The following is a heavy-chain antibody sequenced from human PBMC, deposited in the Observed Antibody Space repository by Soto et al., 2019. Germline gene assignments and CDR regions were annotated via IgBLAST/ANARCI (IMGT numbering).Heavy chain of an antibody. CDR1: GDIFTSCG. Sequence: ASVAVSCWASGDIFTSCGVHWVRNAPVQGLELMVWVNAYNGNTNYAQKFQGRVTLTAGTSTSTAYMEGGSLRSDDTAVYYCARDSGGGAARRPTFYYWGRGTLVPGS. CDR3: ARDSGGGAARRPTFYY. J-gene: IGHJ4*02. D-gene: IGHD6-6*01. V-gene: IGHV1-18*01. CDR2: VNAYNGNT.